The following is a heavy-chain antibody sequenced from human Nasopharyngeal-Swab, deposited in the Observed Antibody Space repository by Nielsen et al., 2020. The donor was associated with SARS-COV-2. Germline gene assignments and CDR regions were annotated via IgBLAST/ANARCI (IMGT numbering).Heavy chain of an antibody. CDR1: GGSFSGYY. Sequence: SETLSPTCAVYGGSFSGYYWSWIRQPRGKGLEWIGEINHSGSTNYNPSLKSRVTISVDTSKNQFSLKLSSVTAADTAVYYCARGFYRGRAAPNNPEYFQHWGQGTLVTVSS. D-gene: IGHD6-6*01. CDR2: INHSGST. V-gene: IGHV4-34*01. CDR3: ARGFYRGRAAPNNPEYFQH. J-gene: IGHJ1*01.